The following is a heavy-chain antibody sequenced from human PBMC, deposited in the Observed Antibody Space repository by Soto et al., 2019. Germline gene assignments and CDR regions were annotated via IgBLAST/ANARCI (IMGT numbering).Heavy chain of an antibody. CDR3: AKEFVYSSSSPAYHVGY. CDR2: INPNGCST. J-gene: IGHJ4*02. D-gene: IGHD6-6*01. V-gene: IGHV1-46*01. CDR1: GYSFTNHY. Sequence: ASVKVSCNASGYSFTNHYKHWVRQAPGQGLECMGIINPNGCSTSYAQKFRGRVTMTRDTSTSTVYMEVNSLRSEDTAVYYCAKEFVYSSSSPAYHVGYLGQVTRVTVSS.